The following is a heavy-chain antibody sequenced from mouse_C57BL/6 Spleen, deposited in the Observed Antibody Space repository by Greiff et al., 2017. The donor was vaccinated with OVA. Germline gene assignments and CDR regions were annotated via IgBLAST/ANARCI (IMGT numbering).Heavy chain of an antibody. CDR2: INYDGSST. J-gene: IGHJ3*01. Sequence: EVHLVESEGGLVQPGRSMKLSCTASGFTFSDYYMAWVRQVPEKGLEWVANINYDGSSTYYLDSLKSRFIISRDNAKNILYLQMSSLKSEDTATYYCAREGDYYGSSFGAWFAYWGQWTLVTVSA. D-gene: IGHD1-1*01. CDR1: GFTFSDYY. V-gene: IGHV5-16*01. CDR3: AREGDYYGSSFGAWFAY.